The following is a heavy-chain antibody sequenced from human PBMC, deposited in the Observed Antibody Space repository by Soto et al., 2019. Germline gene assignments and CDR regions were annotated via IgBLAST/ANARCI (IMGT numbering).Heavy chain of an antibody. D-gene: IGHD3-10*01. CDR3: AKASGFGELFTTAGYGRDV. V-gene: IGHV3-23*01. CDR2: ISAGGVGT. J-gene: IGHJ6*02. CDR1: GFSFSSYA. Sequence: GPLSLSCEASGFSFSSYAMTWVRQAPGKGLEWVSGISAGGVGTYYADSVRGRFTISRDNSKNTLYLQMNGMRAEDTAVYFCAKASGFGELFTTAGYGRDVWGQGTTVTVS.